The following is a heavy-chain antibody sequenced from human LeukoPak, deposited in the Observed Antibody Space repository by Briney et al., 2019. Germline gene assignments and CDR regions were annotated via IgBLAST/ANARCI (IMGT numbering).Heavy chain of an antibody. D-gene: IGHD2-8*01. V-gene: IGHV1-69*04. CDR3: ARGGDGTQGYFDY. CDR2: IIPILGIA. Sequence: ASVKVSCEASGGTFSSYAISWVRQAPGQGLEWMGRIIPILGIANYAQKFQGRVTITADKSTSTAYMELSSLRSEDTAVYYCARGGDGTQGYFDYWGQGTLVTVSS. CDR1: GGTFSSYA. J-gene: IGHJ4*02.